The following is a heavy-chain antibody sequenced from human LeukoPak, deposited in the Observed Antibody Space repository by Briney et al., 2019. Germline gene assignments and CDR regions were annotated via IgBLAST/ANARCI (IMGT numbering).Heavy chain of an antibody. Sequence: ASVKVSCKVSGYTLTELSMHWVRQAPGKGLDWMGGFDPEDGETIYAQKFQGRVTMTEDTSTDTAYMELSSLRSEDTAVYYCATDPCHYVSSGYCHDDYWGQGTLVTVSS. D-gene: IGHD3-22*01. V-gene: IGHV1-24*01. CDR3: ATDPCHYVSSGYCHDDY. CDR1: GYTLTELS. J-gene: IGHJ4*02. CDR2: FDPEDGET.